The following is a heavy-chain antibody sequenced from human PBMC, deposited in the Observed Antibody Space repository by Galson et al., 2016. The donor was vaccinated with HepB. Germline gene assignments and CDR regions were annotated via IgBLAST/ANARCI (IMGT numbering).Heavy chain of an antibody. Sequence: CAISGDSVSSNSATWNWIRQSPSRGLEWQGETYCSSKXXXDYALSVKSRITXXPDTSKNQFSLRLNSVTPEDTXXYYCARVRSGYSGYANPYYYGMDVWGQGTXXXVS. J-gene: IGHJ6*02. CDR1: GDSVSSNSAT. CDR2: TYCSSKXXX. CDR3: ARVRSGYSGYANPYYYGMDV. V-gene: IGHV6-1*01. D-gene: IGHD5-12*01.